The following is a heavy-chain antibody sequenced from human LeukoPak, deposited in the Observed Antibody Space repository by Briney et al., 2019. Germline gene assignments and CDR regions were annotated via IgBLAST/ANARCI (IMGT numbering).Heavy chain of an antibody. Sequence: GGSLRLSCAASGFTFSSYGMHWVRQAPGKGLEWVAFIWYDGSNKYYADSVKGRFTISRDNSKNTLYLQMNSLRAEDTAVYYCARGGAARLHFQNWGQGTLVTVSS. CDR3: ARGGAARLHFQN. V-gene: IGHV3-33*01. D-gene: IGHD6-6*01. CDR1: GFTFSSYG. CDR2: IWYDGSNK. J-gene: IGHJ1*01.